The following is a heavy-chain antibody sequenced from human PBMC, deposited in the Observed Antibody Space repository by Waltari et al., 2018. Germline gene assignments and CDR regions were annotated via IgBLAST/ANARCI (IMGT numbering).Heavy chain of an antibody. Sequence: EVQLVETGGGLIQPGGSLRLSCAASGFTVSSNYMSWVRQAPGKGLEWVSVMYSGGSTYYADSVKGRFTISRDNSKNTLYLQMNSLRAEDTAVYYCARVLCCATIYFDYWGQGTLVTVSS. V-gene: IGHV3-53*02. CDR2: MYSGGST. CDR1: GFTVSSNY. D-gene: IGHD1-26*01. CDR3: ARVLCCATIYFDY. J-gene: IGHJ4*02.